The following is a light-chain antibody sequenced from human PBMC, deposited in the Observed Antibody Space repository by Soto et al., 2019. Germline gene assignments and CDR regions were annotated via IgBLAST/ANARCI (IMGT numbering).Light chain of an antibody. V-gene: IGLV2-14*03. CDR1: SSDVGAYNF. CDR2: NVY. CDR3: SAYTVSRTYV. Sequence: QSVLTQPASVSGSPGQSITISCTGTSSDVGAYNFVSWHQQHPGKAPKLMIYNVYARPSGISYRFSGSKSGNTASLTISGLQGEDEADYYCSAYTVSRTYVFGTGTKVTVL. J-gene: IGLJ1*01.